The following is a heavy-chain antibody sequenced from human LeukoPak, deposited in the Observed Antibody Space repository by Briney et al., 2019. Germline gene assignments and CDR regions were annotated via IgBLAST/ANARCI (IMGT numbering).Heavy chain of an antibody. CDR2: INHSGST. D-gene: IGHD6-13*01. V-gene: IGHV4-34*01. CDR1: GGSFSGYY. Sequence: SETLSLTCAVYGGSFSGYYWSWIRQPPGKGLEWIGEINHSGSTNYNPSLKSRVTISVDTSNNQFSLKLSSVTAADTAVYYCASRPGYSSSWYIVYFQHWGQGTLVTVSS. J-gene: IGHJ1*01. CDR3: ASRPGYSSSWYIVYFQH.